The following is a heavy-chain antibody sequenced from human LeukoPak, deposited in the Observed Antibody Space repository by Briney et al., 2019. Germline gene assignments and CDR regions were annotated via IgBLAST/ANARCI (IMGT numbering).Heavy chain of an antibody. CDR3: AKVADCSSTSCYALDY. V-gene: IGHV3-30*18. J-gene: IGHJ4*02. Sequence: GGSLRLSCAASGFTFSSYGMHWVRQAPGKGLEWVAVISYDGSNKYYADSVKGRFTISRDNSKNTLYLQMNSLRAEDTAVYYCAKVADCSSTSCYALDYWGQGTLVTVSS. CDR2: ISYDGSNK. CDR1: GFTFSSYG. D-gene: IGHD2-2*01.